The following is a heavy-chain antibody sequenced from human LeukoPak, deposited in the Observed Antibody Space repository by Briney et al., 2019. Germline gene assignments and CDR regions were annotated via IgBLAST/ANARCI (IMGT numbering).Heavy chain of an antibody. CDR2: INPSGGST. V-gene: IGHV1-46*03. J-gene: IGHJ4*02. CDR1: GYTFTSYY. CDR3: SRDGPGYGGNPTLGY. D-gene: IGHD4-23*01. Sequence: SVKVSCKASGYTFTSYYMHWVRQAPGQGLEWMGIINPSGGSTSYAQKFQGRVTMTRDTSTSTVYMELSSLRSEDTAVYYCSRDGPGYGGNPTLGYWGQGTLVTVSS.